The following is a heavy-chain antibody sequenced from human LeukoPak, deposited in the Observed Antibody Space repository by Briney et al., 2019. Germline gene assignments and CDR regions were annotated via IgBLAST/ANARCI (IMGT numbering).Heavy chain of an antibody. V-gene: IGHV4-59*01. CDR2: IYYSGST. D-gene: IGHD5-12*01. CDR1: GGSISSYY. Sequence: SETLSLTCTVSGGSISSYYWSWMRQPPGKGPEWIGYIYYSGSTNYNPSLKSRVTISVDTSKNQFSLKLSSVTAADMAVYYCARVRGSFDAFDIWGQGTMVTVSS. CDR3: ARVRGSFDAFDI. J-gene: IGHJ3*02.